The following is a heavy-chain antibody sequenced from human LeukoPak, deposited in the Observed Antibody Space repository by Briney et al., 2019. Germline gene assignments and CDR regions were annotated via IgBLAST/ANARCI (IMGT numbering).Heavy chain of an antibody. V-gene: IGHV1-8*02. CDR1: GYTFTSYD. D-gene: IGHD4-17*01. CDR2: MNPNSGNT. J-gene: IGHJ4*02. CDR3: ARGEYGDYAWGETVPGDY. Sequence: ASVKVSCKASGYTFTSYDINWVRQAPGQGLEWMGWMNPNSGNTGYAQKFQGRVTMTRNTSISTAYMELSSLRSEDTAVYYCARGEYGDYAWGETVPGDYWGQGTLVTVSS.